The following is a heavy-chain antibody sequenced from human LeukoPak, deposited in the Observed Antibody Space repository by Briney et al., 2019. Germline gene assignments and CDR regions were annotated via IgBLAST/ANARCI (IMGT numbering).Heavy chain of an antibody. V-gene: IGHV4-59*01. D-gene: IGHD3-9*01. CDR3: AREARVTYDILTGYFDY. J-gene: IGHJ4*02. CDR2: IYYSGST. CDR1: GGSISSYY. Sequence: SETLSLTCTVSGGSISSYYWSWIRQPPGKGLEWIGYIYYSGSTNYNPSLKSRVTISVDTSKNQFSLKPSSVTAADTAVYYCAREARVTYDILTGYFDYWGQGTLVTVSS.